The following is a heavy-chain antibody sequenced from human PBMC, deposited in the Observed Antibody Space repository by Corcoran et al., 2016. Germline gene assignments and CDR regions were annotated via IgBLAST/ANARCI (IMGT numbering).Heavy chain of an antibody. CDR1: GFSLSTSGMC. V-gene: IGHV2-70*01. D-gene: IGHD2-2*02. Sequence: QVTLRESGPALVKPTQTLTLTCTFSGFSLSTSGMCVSWIRQPPGKALEWLALIDWDDDKYYSTSLKTRLTISKDTSKTQVVLTMTNMDPVDTATYYCARIVVVPAAIYGPGDSYYYYGMDVWGQGTTVTVSS. J-gene: IGHJ6*02. CDR2: IDWDDDK. CDR3: ARIVVVPAAIYGPGDSYYYYGMDV.